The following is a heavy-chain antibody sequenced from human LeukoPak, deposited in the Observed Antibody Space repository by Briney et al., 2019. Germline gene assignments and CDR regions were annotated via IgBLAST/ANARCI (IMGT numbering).Heavy chain of an antibody. Sequence: KPSQTLSLTCTVSGGSISSGSYYWSWIRQPAGKGLEWIGRIYTSGSTNYNPSLKSRVTISVDTSKNQFSLKLSSVTAADTAVYYCARGYYYDSSGYDYWGQGTLVTVSS. J-gene: IGHJ4*02. CDR1: GGSISSGSYY. V-gene: IGHV4-61*02. CDR2: IYTSGST. D-gene: IGHD3-22*01. CDR3: ARGYYYDSSGYDY.